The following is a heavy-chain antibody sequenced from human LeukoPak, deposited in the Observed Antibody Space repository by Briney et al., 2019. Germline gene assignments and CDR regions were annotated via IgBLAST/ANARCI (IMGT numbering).Heavy chain of an antibody. Sequence: GASVKVSCKASGGTFSSYAISWVRQAPGQGLEWMGGIIPIFGTANYAQKFQGRVTMTRDTSISTAYMELSRLRSDDAAVYYCARTYCFDSTGSRDAFDFWGQGTMVIVST. D-gene: IGHD3-22*01. CDR3: ARTYCFDSTGSRDAFDF. CDR2: IIPIFGTA. J-gene: IGHJ3*01. V-gene: IGHV1-69*05. CDR1: GGTFSSYA.